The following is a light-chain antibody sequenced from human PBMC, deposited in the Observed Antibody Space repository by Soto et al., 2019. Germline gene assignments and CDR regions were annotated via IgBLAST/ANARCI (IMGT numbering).Light chain of an antibody. CDR3: QQYGSSPLFT. CDR2: GAS. J-gene: IGKJ3*01. V-gene: IGKV3-20*01. Sequence: EIVLTQSPGTLSLSPGERATLSCRASQSVSSSYLAWYQQKPGQAPRLLIYGASSRASGIPDRFSGSGSETDFTLTISRLEPEDVAVYYCQQYGSSPLFTFGPGTKVYIK. CDR1: QSVSSSY.